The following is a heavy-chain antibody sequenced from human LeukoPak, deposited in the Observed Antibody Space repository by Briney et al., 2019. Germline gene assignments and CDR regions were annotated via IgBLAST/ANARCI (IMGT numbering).Heavy chain of an antibody. CDR2: INPKSGGT. V-gene: IGHV1-2*02. Sequence: ASVKVSCKASGYIFTAYYIHWLRQAPGQGLEWVGWINPKSGGTSFALNFQSRVTLTRDTSISTAYMELSRLRSDDTAVYYCARDGVRGVIIVLHYYGMDVWGQGTTVTVSS. CDR1: GYIFTAYY. CDR3: ARDGVRGVIIVLHYYGMDV. J-gene: IGHJ6*02. D-gene: IGHD3-10*01.